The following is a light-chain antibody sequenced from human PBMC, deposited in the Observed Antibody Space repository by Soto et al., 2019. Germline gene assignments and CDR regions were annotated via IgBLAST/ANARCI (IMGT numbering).Light chain of an antibody. CDR3: SSYSISTAYL. CDR2: EVN. Sequence: QPVLTQPASVSGSPGQSITISCTGTSSDVGGYDYVSWYQLHPGKAPKLMVFEVNNRPSGVSYRFSGSKSGNTASLTISGLPAEDEADYFCSSYSISTAYLFGTGTQLTVL. J-gene: IGLJ1*01. V-gene: IGLV2-14*01. CDR1: SSDVGGYDY.